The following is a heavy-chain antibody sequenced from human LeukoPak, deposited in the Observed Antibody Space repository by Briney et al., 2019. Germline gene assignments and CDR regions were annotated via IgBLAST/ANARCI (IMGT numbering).Heavy chain of an antibody. V-gene: IGHV3-23*01. D-gene: IGHD3-10*01. J-gene: IGHJ4*02. CDR2: ISGSGGST. CDR1: GFNFDAFF. Sequence: PGGSLRLSCAASGFNFDAFFLSWVRQAPGKGLEWVSAISGSGGSTYYADSVKGRFTISRDNSKNTLYLQMNSLRAEDTAVYYCAKDQSRLVRGVTGDYWGQGTLVTVSS. CDR3: AKDQSRLVRGVTGDY.